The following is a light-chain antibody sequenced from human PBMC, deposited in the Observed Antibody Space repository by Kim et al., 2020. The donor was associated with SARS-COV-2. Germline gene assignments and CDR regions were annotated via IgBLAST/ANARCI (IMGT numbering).Light chain of an antibody. V-gene: IGKV3-20*01. J-gene: IGKJ4*01. CDR2: GAS. CDR1: QSVISSY. CDR3: QQYGSSPRT. Sequence: SPGYSSTLSCRASQSVISSYLAWYQHTPGQAPSLLIYGASSRATGIPDRFSGSGSGTDFTLTISRLEPEDFAVYYCQQYGSSPRTFGGGTKVDIK.